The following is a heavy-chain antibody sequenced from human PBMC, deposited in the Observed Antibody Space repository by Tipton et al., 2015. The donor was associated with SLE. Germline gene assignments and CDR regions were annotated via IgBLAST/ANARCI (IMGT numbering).Heavy chain of an antibody. D-gene: IGHD4-11*01. V-gene: IGHV4-59*02. J-gene: IGHJ4*02. CDR2: IYTSGST. Sequence: TLSLTCTVSGGSVSSHYWSWIRQPPGKGLEWIGYIYTSGSTNYNPSLKSRVTISVDTSKNQFSLKLSSVTAADTAVYYCARAQAFDDYIIPLGFWGLGTLVTVSS. CDR1: GGSVSSHY. CDR3: ARAQAFDDYIIPLGF.